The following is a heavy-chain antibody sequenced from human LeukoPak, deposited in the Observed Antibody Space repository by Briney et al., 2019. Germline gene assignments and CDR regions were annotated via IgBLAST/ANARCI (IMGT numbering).Heavy chain of an antibody. V-gene: IGHV4-34*01. D-gene: IGHD2-2*01. CDR3: ARVRYCSSTSCYPPLTYYYYMDV. CDR2: INHSGST. J-gene: IGHJ6*03. Sequence: SETLSLTCAVYGGSFSGYYWSWIRQPPGKGLEWIGEINHSGSTNYNPSLKSRVTISVDTSKNQFSLKLSSVTAADTAVYYCARVRYCSSTSCYPPLTYYYYMDVWGKGTTVTVSS. CDR1: GGSFSGYY.